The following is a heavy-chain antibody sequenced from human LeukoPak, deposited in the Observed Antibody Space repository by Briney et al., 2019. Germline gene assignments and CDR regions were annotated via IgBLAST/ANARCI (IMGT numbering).Heavy chain of an antibody. V-gene: IGHV4-4*07. J-gene: IGHJ5*02. Sequence: SETLSLTCAVSGGSVSGFYWSWIRQSAAKGLEWIGRIFTNETTNYNPSLGSRATMSIDTSKNQSSLTLRSVTAADSAVYYCARDPTQLWSANYFDPWGPGTPVTVSS. CDR2: IFTNETT. D-gene: IGHD5-18*01. CDR3: ARDPTQLWSANYFDP. CDR1: GGSVSGFY.